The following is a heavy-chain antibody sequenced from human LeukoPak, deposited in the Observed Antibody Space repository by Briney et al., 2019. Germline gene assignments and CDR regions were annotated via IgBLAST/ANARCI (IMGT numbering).Heavy chain of an antibody. CDR3: ARHDRTGTTLGLFDY. CDR2: ISYSGST. CDR1: GGSISSYY. D-gene: IGHD1-1*01. V-gene: IGHV4-59*08. J-gene: IGHJ4*02. Sequence: PSETLSLTCSVSGGSISSYYWSWIRQPPGKGLEWIGYISYSGSTYYNPSLKSRVTISVDTSKNQFSLKLSSVTAADTAVYYCARHDRTGTTLGLFDYWGQGTLVTVSS.